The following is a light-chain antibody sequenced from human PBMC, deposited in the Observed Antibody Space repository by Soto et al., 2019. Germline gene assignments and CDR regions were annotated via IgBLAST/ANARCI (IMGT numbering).Light chain of an antibody. J-gene: IGKJ5*01. CDR2: GAF. V-gene: IGKV3-11*01. CDR3: QQRNVWPPVT. CDR1: PSVTNY. Sequence: IVLTQSRATLSLSPGERATLSCRASPSVTNYLAWYQQRPGQAPRLPIFGAFNRATGIPARFSGSGSGTDFTLTISSLEPEDSAVYYCQQRNVWPPVTFGQGTRLEIK.